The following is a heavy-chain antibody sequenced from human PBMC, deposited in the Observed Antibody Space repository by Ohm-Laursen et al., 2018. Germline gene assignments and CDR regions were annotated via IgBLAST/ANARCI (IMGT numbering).Heavy chain of an antibody. J-gene: IGHJ4*02. CDR3: VRFTVVGGATL. D-gene: IGHD2-15*01. V-gene: IGHV3-11*04. Sequence: SLRLSCAASGFTFSDYYMSWIRQVPGKGLEWVSYISSDGSIIYYADSVKGRFTISRDNAKKTLYLQMNSLRAEDTAVYYCVRFTVVGGATLWGQGTLVTVSS. CDR2: ISSDGSII. CDR1: GFTFSDYY.